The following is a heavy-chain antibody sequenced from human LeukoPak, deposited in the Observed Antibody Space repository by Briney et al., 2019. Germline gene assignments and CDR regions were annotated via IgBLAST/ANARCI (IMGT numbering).Heavy chain of an antibody. J-gene: IGHJ4*02. V-gene: IGHV3-7*05. CDR2: IKQDGSEQ. CDR1: GFTLSSYW. Sequence: PGGSLRLSWAAYGFTLSSYWTSWVRQAPGKGLEWVSNIKQDGSEQYYVDSVKGRFTISRANARNSLFLQLYRLRCEDTGVYYCRGEYLTVSYFDYWGQGTLATVSS. D-gene: IGHD4-11*01. CDR3: RGEYLTVSYFDY.